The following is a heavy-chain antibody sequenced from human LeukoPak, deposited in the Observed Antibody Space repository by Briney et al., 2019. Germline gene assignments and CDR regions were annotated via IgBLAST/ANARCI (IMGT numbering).Heavy chain of an antibody. Sequence: SETLSLTCTVSGDSITSSTYYWGWLRQPPGKGLEWIGTIYYSGHVYYNPSLKSRVTISVDTSKNQFSLKLTSVTATDTAVYFCARLSGYSSGWYDYWGQGTLVTVSS. J-gene: IGHJ4*02. CDR2: IYYSGHV. V-gene: IGHV4-39*01. CDR1: GDSITSSTYY. D-gene: IGHD6-19*01. CDR3: ARLSGYSSGWYDY.